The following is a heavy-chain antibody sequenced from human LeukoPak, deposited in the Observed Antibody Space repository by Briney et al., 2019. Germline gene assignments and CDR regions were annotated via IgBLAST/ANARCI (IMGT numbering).Heavy chain of an antibody. D-gene: IGHD1-26*01. V-gene: IGHV3-23*01. CDR2: ISASGVMT. CDR3: AKDRSIGTYYTFDH. Sequence: GGSLRLSCAASGFTFNNYAMTWVRQAPGKGLEWVSSISASGVMTYYADSVKGRFTVSRDNSKNSLYPQMSSLTAADTAVYYCAKDRSIGTYYTFDHWGQGTLVTVSS. CDR1: GFTFNNYA. J-gene: IGHJ4*02.